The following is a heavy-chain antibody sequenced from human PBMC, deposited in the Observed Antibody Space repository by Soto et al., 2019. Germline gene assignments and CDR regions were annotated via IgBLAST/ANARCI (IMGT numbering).Heavy chain of an antibody. D-gene: IGHD3-10*01. CDR2: IKRDGSEK. Sequence: EVQLVESGGGLVQPGGSLRLSCAASGFTFSDYWMSWVRQAPGKGLECVANIKRDGSEKYYVDPVKGRFTISRDNAKNSLYLQMNSLRADDTAVYYCATSMGRGGIDYWGQGTLVTVSS. CDR1: GFTFSDYW. CDR3: ATSMGRGGIDY. J-gene: IGHJ4*02. V-gene: IGHV3-7*05.